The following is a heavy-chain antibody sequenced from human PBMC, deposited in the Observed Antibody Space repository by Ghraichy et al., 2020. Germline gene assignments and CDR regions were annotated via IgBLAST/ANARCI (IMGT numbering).Heavy chain of an antibody. D-gene: IGHD3-9*01. CDR1: EFSLGDYS. Sequence: GVLRLSCTASEFSLGDYSMKWVRQAPGKGLEWVGFIRSKYFGGTTEYAASVKGRFTISRDDSKNIAYLQMTSLKTEDTAVYYCTSYYTDWYYFDYWGQGTLVTVSS. J-gene: IGHJ4*02. V-gene: IGHV3-49*04. CDR2: IRSKYFGGTT. CDR3: TSYYTDWYYFDY.